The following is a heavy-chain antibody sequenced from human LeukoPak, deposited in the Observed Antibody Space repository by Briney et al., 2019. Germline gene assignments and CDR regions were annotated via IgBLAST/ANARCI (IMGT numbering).Heavy chain of an antibody. CDR2: IYHSGST. CDR3: ARGSSSSPTVFDY. Sequence: PSETLSLTCAVSGGSISSGGYSWSWIRQPPGKGLKWIGYIYHSGSTYYNPSLRSRVTISVDMSKNQFSLKLSSVTAADTAVYYCARGSSSSPTVFDYWGQGTLVTVSS. V-gene: IGHV4-30-2*01. D-gene: IGHD6-6*01. J-gene: IGHJ4*02. CDR1: GGSISSGGYS.